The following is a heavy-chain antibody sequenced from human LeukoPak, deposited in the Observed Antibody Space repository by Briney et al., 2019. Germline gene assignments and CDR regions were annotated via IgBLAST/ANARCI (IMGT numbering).Heavy chain of an antibody. V-gene: IGHV1-46*03. Sequence: ASVKVSCKASGYTFTSYYMHWVRQAPGQGLEWMGIINPSGGSTSYAQKFQGRVTMTGDTSTSTVYMELSSLRSEDTAVYYCARVSGPGGIQLWPIDYWGQGTLVTVSS. CDR2: INPSGGST. D-gene: IGHD5-18*01. CDR1: GYTFTSYY. CDR3: ARVSGPGGIQLWPIDY. J-gene: IGHJ4*02.